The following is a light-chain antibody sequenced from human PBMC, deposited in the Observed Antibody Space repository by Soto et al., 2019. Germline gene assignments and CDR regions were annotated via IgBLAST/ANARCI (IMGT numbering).Light chain of an antibody. J-gene: IGKJ5*01. Sequence: DIVLTQTPLSLPVTPGEPASISCRSSQSVXYSSNNKNYLAWYQHKPGQPPKLLIYWASTRDSGVPDRFSGSGSGTDFTLTISSLEPEDSAVYHCQQRSNWPSITFGQGTRLEIK. CDR1: QSVXYSSNNKNY. CDR2: WAS. V-gene: IGKV4-1*01. CDR3: QQRSNWPSIT.